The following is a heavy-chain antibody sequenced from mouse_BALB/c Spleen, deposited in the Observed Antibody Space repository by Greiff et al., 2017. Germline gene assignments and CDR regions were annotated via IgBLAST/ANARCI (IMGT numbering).Heavy chain of an antibody. J-gene: IGHJ3*01. D-gene: IGHD3-2*01. CDR3: ATPGQLGPPY. CDR2: INPANGNT. Sequence: VQLQQSGAELVKPGASVKLSCTASGFNIKDTYMHWVKQRPEQGLEWIGRINPANGNTKYDPKFQGKATITADTSSNTAYLQLSSLTSEDTAVYYCATPGQLGPPYWGQGTLVTVSA. V-gene: IGHV14-3*02. CDR1: GFNIKDTY.